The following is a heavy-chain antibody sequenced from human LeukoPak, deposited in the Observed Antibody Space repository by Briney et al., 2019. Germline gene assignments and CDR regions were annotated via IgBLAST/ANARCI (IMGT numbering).Heavy chain of an antibody. CDR2: IYSGGST. V-gene: IGHV3-53*01. Sequence: PGGSLRLSCAASGFTVSSNYMSWVRQAPGKGLEWVSVIYSGGSTYYADSVKGRFTISRDNSKNTLYLQMNSLRAEDTAVYYCARVWDFWSGYYPRYSDYWGQGTLVTVSS. CDR1: GFTVSSNY. D-gene: IGHD3-3*01. J-gene: IGHJ4*02. CDR3: ARVWDFWSGYYPRYSDY.